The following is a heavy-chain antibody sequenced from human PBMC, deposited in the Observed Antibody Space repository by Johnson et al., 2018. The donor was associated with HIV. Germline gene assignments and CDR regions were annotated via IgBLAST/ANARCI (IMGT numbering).Heavy chain of an antibody. D-gene: IGHD2-8*02. J-gene: IGHJ3*02. V-gene: IGHV3-38-3*01. Sequence: VQLVESRGVLVQPGGSLRLSCAASGFTVSSNAMSWVRQAPGKGLEWVTSISGGTTYYADSRKGRFTISRDDSKNTLYLQMNSLKTEDTAVYYCTTDIPVIVLGGPDIWGQGTMVTVSS. CDR1: GFTVSSNA. CDR2: ISGGTT. CDR3: TTDIPVIVLGGPDI.